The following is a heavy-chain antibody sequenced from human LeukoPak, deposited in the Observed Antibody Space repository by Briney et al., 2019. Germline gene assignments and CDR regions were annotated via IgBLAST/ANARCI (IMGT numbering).Heavy chain of an antibody. Sequence: GGSLRLSCAASGFTFSTEWMGWVRQAPGKGLEWVATMKEEGGNIYYVDSVRGRFTISRDNAKNSLFLQMNSLRADDTAVYYCTRDGCSGWCHDYWGQGTLVTVSS. D-gene: IGHD6-19*01. CDR2: MKEEGGNI. V-gene: IGHV3-7*01. CDR3: TRDGCSGWCHDY. J-gene: IGHJ4*02. CDR1: GFTFSTEW.